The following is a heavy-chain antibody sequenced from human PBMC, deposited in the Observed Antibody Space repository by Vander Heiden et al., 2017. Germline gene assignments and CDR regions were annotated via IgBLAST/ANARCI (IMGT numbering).Heavy chain of an antibody. CDR3: AHSGYYDFWSGYFGALFDY. D-gene: IGHD3-3*01. J-gene: IGHJ4*02. Sequence: QITLKESGPTLVKPTQPLTLTCTFSGFSLSTSGVGVGWIRQPPGKALEWLALIYWKDDKRYSPSLKSRLTSTKDTSKNQVVLTMTNMDPVDTATYYCAHSGYYDFWSGYFGALFDYWGQGTLVTVSS. CDR2: IYWKDDK. CDR1: GFSLSTSGVG. V-gene: IGHV2-5*01.